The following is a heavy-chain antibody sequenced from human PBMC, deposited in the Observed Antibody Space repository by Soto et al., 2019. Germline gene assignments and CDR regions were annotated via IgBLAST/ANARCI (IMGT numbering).Heavy chain of an antibody. CDR1: GFTFSSYA. CDR3: AKEVNDYVWGSYRSSLDY. D-gene: IGHD3-16*02. CDR2: ISGSGGST. J-gene: IGHJ4*02. V-gene: IGHV3-23*01. Sequence: EVQLLESGGGLVQPGGSLRLSCAASGFTFSSYAMSWVRQAPGKGLEWVSAISGSGGSTYYADSVKGRFTISRDNSKNTLYLQMNSLRAEDTAVYYCAKEVNDYVWGSYRSSLDYWGQGTLVTVSS.